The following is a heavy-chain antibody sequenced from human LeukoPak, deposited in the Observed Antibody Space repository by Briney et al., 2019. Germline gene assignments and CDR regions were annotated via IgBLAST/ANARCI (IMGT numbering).Heavy chain of an antibody. Sequence: PGGSLRLSCAASGFTFSSYWMHWVRQAPGKGPVWVSRTNSDGSSTSYADSVKGRFTISRDNAKNTLYLQMNSLRAEDTALYYCVRDGGNWSDPWGQGTLVTVSS. CDR2: TNSDGSST. D-gene: IGHD2-15*01. CDR1: GFTFSSYW. CDR3: VRDGGNWSDP. J-gene: IGHJ5*02. V-gene: IGHV3-74*01.